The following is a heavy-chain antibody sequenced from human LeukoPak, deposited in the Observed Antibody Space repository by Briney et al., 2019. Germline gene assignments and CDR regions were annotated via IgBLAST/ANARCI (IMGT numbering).Heavy chain of an antibody. V-gene: IGHV4-59*08. J-gene: IGHJ4*02. CDR1: GGSISSYY. Sequence: SETLSLTCTVSGGSISSYYWSWIRQPPGKGLEWIGYIYYSGSTNYNPSLKSRVTISVDTSKNQFSLKLSSVTAADTAVYYCATDYYDSSGYYFDYRGQGTLVTVSS. CDR3: ATDYYDSSGYYFDY. CDR2: IYYSGST. D-gene: IGHD3-22*01.